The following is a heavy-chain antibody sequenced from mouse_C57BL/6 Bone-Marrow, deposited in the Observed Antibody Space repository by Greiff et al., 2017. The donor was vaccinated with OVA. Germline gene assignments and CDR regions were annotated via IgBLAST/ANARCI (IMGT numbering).Heavy chain of an antibody. CDR2: FYPGSGSI. V-gene: IGHV1-62-2*01. CDR3: ERHEEEYYYGSSYGWYFDV. J-gene: IGHJ1*03. D-gene: IGHD1-1*01. Sequence: QVQLQQSGAELVKPGASVKLSCKASGYTFTEYTIHWVKQRSGQGLEWIGWFYPGSGSIKYNEKFKDKATLTADKSSSTVYMELSRLTSEDSAVYFCERHEEEYYYGSSYGWYFDVWGTGTTVTVSS. CDR1: GYTFTEYT.